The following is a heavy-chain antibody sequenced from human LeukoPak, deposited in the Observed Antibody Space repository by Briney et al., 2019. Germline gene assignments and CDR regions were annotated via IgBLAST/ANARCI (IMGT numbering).Heavy chain of an antibody. D-gene: IGHD6-13*01. CDR3: ARVIKQQLVLDY. CDR1: GYTFTSYY. V-gene: IGHV1-46*01. Sequence: ASVKVSCKASGYTFTSYYMHWVRQAPGQGLEWMGIINPSGGSTSYAQKFQGRVTMTRNTSISTAYMELSSLRSEDTAVYYCARVIKQQLVLDYWGQGTLVTVSS. CDR2: INPSGGST. J-gene: IGHJ4*02.